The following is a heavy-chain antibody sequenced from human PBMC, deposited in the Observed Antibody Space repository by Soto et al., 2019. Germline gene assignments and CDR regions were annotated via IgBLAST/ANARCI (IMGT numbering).Heavy chain of an antibody. D-gene: IGHD2-15*01. CDR1: GGSITSSSYY. J-gene: IGHJ4*02. V-gene: IGHV4-39*02. CDR3: AREGGRYCSGGSCQVDY. Sequence: QLQLQESGPGLVKPSETLSLTCTVSGGSITSSSYYWGWIRQPPGKGLEWIGSIYYSGNTYYTPSSRSRVTISVDTSKNQFSLELSSVTAADTAVYYCAREGGRYCSGGSCQVDYWGQGTLVTVSS. CDR2: IYYSGNT.